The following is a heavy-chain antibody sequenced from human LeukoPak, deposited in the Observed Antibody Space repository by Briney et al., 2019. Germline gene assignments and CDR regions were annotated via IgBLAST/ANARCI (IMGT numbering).Heavy chain of an antibody. CDR2: INPNSGNT. V-gene: IGHV1-8*02. CDR3: ARGYDSSGYYDLGDY. Sequence: ASVKVSCKASGYTFTGYYMHWVRQAPGQGLEWMGWINPNSGNTGYAQKFQGRVTMTRNTSISTAYMELSSLRSEDTAVYYCARGYDSSGYYDLGDYWGQGTPVTVSP. J-gene: IGHJ4*02. D-gene: IGHD3-22*01. CDR1: GYTFTGYY.